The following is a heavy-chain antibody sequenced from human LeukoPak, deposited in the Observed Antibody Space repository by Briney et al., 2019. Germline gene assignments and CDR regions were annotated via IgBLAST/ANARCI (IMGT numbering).Heavy chain of an antibody. CDR3: SGLGHSTHFDY. D-gene: IGHD4-11*01. CDR1: GGSFSGYY. Sequence: PSETLSLTCAVYGGSFSGYYWSWIRQPPGKGLEWIGEINHSGSTNYNPSLTSRVPKSVDTTHNQFSLKLSAVPAAQTAVLYCSGLGHSTHFDYWGQGTLVTVSS. CDR2: INHSGST. J-gene: IGHJ4*02. V-gene: IGHV4-34*01.